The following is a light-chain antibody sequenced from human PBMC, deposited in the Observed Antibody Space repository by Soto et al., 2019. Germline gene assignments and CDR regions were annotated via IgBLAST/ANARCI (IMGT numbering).Light chain of an antibody. Sequence: DVVMTQSPLSLPVTLGQPASISCRSSYSLIHSDGDTYLNWFHQRPGQSPRRLIYEVSNRDSGVPDRFSGSGSGTDFTLIISRVEAEDFGIYYCLQGTHWPWTFGQGTEVEIK. V-gene: IGKV2-30*02. CDR2: EVS. CDR1: YSLIHSDGDTY. CDR3: LQGTHWPWT. J-gene: IGKJ1*01.